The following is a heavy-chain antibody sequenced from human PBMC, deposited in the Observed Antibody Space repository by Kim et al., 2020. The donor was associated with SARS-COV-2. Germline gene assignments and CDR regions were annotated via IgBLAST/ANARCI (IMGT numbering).Heavy chain of an antibody. CDR3: ARGVRFGEFYYYYGMDV. Sequence: SVKVSCKASGGTFSSYAISWVRQAPGQGLEWMGGIIPIFGTANYAQKFQGRVTITADESTSTAYMELSSLRSEDTAVYYCARGVRFGEFYYYYGMDVWGQGTTVTVSS. J-gene: IGHJ6*02. CDR2: IIPIFGTA. CDR1: GGTFSSYA. D-gene: IGHD3-10*01. V-gene: IGHV1-69*13.